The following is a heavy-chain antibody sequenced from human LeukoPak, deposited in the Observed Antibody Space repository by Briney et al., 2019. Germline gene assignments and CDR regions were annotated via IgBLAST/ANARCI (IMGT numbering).Heavy chain of an antibody. V-gene: IGHV1-69*05. J-gene: IGHJ4*02. CDR1: GGTFSSYA. Sequence: SVKVSCKASGGTFSSYAISWVRQAPGQGLEWMGGIIPIFGTANYAQKFQGRVTITTDESTSTAYMELSSLRSEDTAVYYCASYYGSGRRWDTFAPDYWGQGTLVTVSS. CDR3: ASYYGSGRRWDTFAPDY. D-gene: IGHD3-10*01. CDR2: IIPIFGTA.